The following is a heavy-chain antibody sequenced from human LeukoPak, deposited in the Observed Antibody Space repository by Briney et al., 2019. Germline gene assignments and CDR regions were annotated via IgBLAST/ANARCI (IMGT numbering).Heavy chain of an antibody. Sequence: SETLSLTCTVSGGSISSGSYYWSWIRQPAGKGLEWIGRIYTSGSTNYNPSLKSRVTISVDTSKNQFSLKLSSVTAADTAVYYCARELSGEVDYWGQGTLVTVSS. CDR3: ARELSGEVDY. D-gene: IGHD7-27*01. CDR2: IYTSGST. V-gene: IGHV4-61*02. J-gene: IGHJ4*02. CDR1: GGSISSGSYY.